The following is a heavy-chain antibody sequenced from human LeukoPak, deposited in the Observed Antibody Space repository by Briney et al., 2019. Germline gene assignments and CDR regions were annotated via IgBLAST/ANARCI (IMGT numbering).Heavy chain of an antibody. D-gene: IGHD1-26*01. J-gene: IGHJ4*02. Sequence: GESLKISCKGSGYSFTSYWIGWVRQMPGKSLEWMVIIYPGDSDTRYSASFQGQVTISADKSISTAYLQWSSLKASDTAMYYCARQGAWELPNYWGQGTLVTVSS. CDR1: GYSFTSYW. V-gene: IGHV5-51*01. CDR2: IYPGDSDT. CDR3: ARQGAWELPNY.